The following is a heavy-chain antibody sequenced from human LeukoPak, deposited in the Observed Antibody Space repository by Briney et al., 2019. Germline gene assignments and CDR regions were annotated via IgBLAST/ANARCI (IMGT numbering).Heavy chain of an antibody. CDR2: IYYSGST. CDR3: ARVAAATTNPRFDY. Sequence: SETLSLTCTVSGASISGDGYYWSWVRQPPGKGLEWIGYIYYSGSTYYYPSLESRFTISVDTSKNQFSLKLSSVTAADTAVYYCARVAAATTNPRFDYWGQGTLGTVSS. CDR1: GASISGDGYY. V-gene: IGHV4-31*03. J-gene: IGHJ4*02. D-gene: IGHD5-24*01.